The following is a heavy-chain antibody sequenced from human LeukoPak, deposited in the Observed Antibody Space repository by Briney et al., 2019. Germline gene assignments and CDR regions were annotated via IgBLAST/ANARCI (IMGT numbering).Heavy chain of an antibody. CDR2: IIPIFGTA. Sequence: ASVNVSCTASGGTFSSYAISWVRQAPGQGLEWMGGIIPIFGTANYAQKFQGRVTITADESTSTAYMELSSLRSEDTAVYYYARVSRSYYFDYWGQGTLVTVSS. D-gene: IGHD1-14*01. V-gene: IGHV1-69*13. CDR3: ARVSRSYYFDY. CDR1: GGTFSSYA. J-gene: IGHJ4*02.